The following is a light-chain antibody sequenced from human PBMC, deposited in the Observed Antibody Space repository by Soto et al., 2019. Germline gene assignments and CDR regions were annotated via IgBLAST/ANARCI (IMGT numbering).Light chain of an antibody. CDR1: SSDVGSYNL. Sequence: QSALTQPASVSGSPGQSITISCTGTSSDVGSYNLVSWYQQHPGKAPKLIIYEGTNRPSGVSNRFSGSKSGNTASLTISGLQAEDEAHYYCSSDAGRVVFGGGTKVTVL. CDR3: SSDAGRVV. CDR2: EGT. V-gene: IGLV2-23*01. J-gene: IGLJ2*01.